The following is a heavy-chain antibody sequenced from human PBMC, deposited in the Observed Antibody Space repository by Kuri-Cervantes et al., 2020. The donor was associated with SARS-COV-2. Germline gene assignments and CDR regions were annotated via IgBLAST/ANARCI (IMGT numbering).Heavy chain of an antibody. J-gene: IGHJ4*02. D-gene: IGHD5-18*01. CDR2: FDPEDGET. CDR3: AVINGWIHKTHDY. CDR1: GYTLTELS. Sequence: ASVKVSCKVSGYTLTELSMHWVRQAPGQGLEWMGGFDPEDGETIYAQKFQGRVTITADESTSTAYMELSSLRSEDTAVYYCAVINGWIHKTHDYWGQGTLVTVSS. V-gene: IGHV1-24*01.